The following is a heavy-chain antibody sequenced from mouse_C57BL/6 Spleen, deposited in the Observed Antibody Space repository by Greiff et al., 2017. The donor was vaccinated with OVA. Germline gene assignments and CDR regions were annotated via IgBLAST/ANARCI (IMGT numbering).Heavy chain of an antibody. V-gene: IGHV1-82*01. CDR2: IYPGDGDT. D-gene: IGHD1-1*01. CDR1: GYAFSSSW. CDR3: ARRITTVVATGYFDY. Sequence: QVQLKESGPELVKPGASVKISCKASGYAFSSSWMNWVKQRPGKGLEWIGRIYPGDGDTNYNGKFKGKATLTADKSSSTAYMQLSSLTSEDSAVYFCARRITTVVATGYFDYWGQGTTLTVSS. J-gene: IGHJ2*01.